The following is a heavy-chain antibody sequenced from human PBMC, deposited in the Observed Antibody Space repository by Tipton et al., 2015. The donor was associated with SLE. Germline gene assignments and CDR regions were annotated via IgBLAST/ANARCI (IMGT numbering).Heavy chain of an antibody. CDR2: ISYDGSNK. Sequence: SLRLSCAASGFTFSSYAIHWVRQAPGKGLEWVAVISYDGSNKYYADSVKGRFTISRDNSQNTLYLQMNSLRTEDTAVYYCASAFGVLINDAFDVWGQGTMVTVSS. CDR3: ASAFGVLINDAFDV. D-gene: IGHD3-3*01. J-gene: IGHJ3*01. CDR1: GFTFSSYA. V-gene: IGHV3-30-3*01.